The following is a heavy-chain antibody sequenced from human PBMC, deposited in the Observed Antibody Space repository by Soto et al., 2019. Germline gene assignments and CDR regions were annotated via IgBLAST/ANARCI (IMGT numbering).Heavy chain of an antibody. CDR2: ISGSGAGT. CDR3: AKGPTVFGAVISFDYYYGMYV. J-gene: IGHJ6*02. V-gene: IGHV3-23*01. CDR1: GFTFSTSA. D-gene: IGHD3-3*01. Sequence: GSLRVSCTASGFTFSTSAMSWVRQAPGRGLEWVSGISGSGAGTYYADSVKGRFTISRDNSKNTLYLQMSGLRAEDAAVYYCAKGPTVFGAVISFDYYYGMYVWGQGTPVTVSS.